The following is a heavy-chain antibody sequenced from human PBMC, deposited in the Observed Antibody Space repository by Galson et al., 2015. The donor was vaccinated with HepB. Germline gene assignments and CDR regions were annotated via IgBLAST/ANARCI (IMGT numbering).Heavy chain of an antibody. J-gene: IGHJ3*02. D-gene: IGHD2-15*01. CDR1: GFTFSGSA. Sequence: SLRLSCAASGFTFSGSAMHWVRQASGKGLEWVGRIRSKANSYATAYAASVKGRFTISRDDSKNTAYLQMNSLKTEDTAVYYCTRLEWWYDAIDTCGQRTMLSVSS. CDR2: IRSKANSYAT. V-gene: IGHV3-73*01. CDR3: TRLEWWYDAIDT.